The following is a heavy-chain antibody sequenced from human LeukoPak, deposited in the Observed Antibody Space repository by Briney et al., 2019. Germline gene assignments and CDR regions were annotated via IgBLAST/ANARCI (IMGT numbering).Heavy chain of an antibody. J-gene: IGHJ6*02. CDR1: GGSISSYY. V-gene: IGHV4-59*08. D-gene: IGHD3-10*01. CDR2: IYYSGST. CDR3: ARGFYGSGDSYSYGMDV. Sequence: SETLSLTCTVSGGSISSYYWSWIRQPPGKGLEWIGYIYYSGSTNYNPSLKSRDTISVDTSTNQFSLKLSSVTAADTAVYYCARGFYGSGDSYSYGMDVWGQGTTVTVSS.